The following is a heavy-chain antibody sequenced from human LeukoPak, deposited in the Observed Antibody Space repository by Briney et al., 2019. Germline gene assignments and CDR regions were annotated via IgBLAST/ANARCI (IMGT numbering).Heavy chain of an antibody. CDR2: ISSSGSTI. Sequence: PGGSLRLSCAASGFTFSSYEMNWVRQAPGKGLEWVSYISSSGSTIYHADSVKGRFTISRDNAKNSLYLQMNSLRAEDTAVYYCARLQLDYYYYYMDVWGKGTTVTVSS. J-gene: IGHJ6*03. CDR3: ARLQLDYYYYYMDV. V-gene: IGHV3-48*03. CDR1: GFTFSSYE. D-gene: IGHD6-13*01.